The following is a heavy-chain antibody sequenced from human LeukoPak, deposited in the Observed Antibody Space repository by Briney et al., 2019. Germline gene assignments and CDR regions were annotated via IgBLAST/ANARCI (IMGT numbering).Heavy chain of an antibody. CDR3: ARARGRYMDFLDY. D-gene: IGHD3-9*01. Sequence: TSETLSLTCTVSGGSISSNCYWGWIRQPPGKGLEWIVSFFYSGSTYYNPSLKSRVTISVDTSKNQFSLRLSSVTAADTAVYYCARARGRYMDFLDYWGQGTLITVSS. J-gene: IGHJ4*02. CDR2: FFYSGST. V-gene: IGHV4-39*02. CDR1: GGSISSNCY.